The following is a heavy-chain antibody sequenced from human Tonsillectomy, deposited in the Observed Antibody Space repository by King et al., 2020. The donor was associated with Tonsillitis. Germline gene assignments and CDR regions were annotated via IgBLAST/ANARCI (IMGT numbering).Heavy chain of an antibody. J-gene: IGHJ4*02. CDR1: GYSFTRYG. CDR2: IYHGDSDT. D-gene: IGHD4-11*01. CDR3: ARRGSGDDSNYRTH. V-gene: IGHV5-51*01. Sequence: QLVQSGAEVKKSGASLKISCKGSGYSFTRYGIGWVRQMPEKGLEWMGIIYHGDSDTRYSPSFQGQVTISADKSISTAYLQWSSLKASDTAMYYCARRGSGDDSNYRTHWGQGTLVTVSS.